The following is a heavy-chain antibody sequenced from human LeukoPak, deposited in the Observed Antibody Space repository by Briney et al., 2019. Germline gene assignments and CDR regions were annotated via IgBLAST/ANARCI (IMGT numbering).Heavy chain of an antibody. J-gene: IGHJ4*02. V-gene: IGHV3-11*06. Sequence: GGSLRLSCAASGFTFSDYYMSWIRQAPGKGLEWVSYISSSSSYTNYADSVKGRFTISRDNAKNSLHLQMNSLRAEDTAVYYCARGRFGSYISFDYWGQGTLVTVSS. CDR3: ARGRFGSYISFDY. CDR1: GFTFSDYY. D-gene: IGHD1-26*01. CDR2: ISSSSSYT.